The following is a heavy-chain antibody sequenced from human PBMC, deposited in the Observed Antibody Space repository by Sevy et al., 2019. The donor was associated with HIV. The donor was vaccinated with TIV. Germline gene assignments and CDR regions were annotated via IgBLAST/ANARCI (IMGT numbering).Heavy chain of an antibody. CDR3: AKERGSLCGAYYFGY. CDR2: ISGSGGST. D-gene: IGHD3-10*01. CDR1: GFTFSSYA. Sequence: GGSLRLSCAASGFTFSSYAMSWVRQAPGKGLEWVSGISGSGGSTYYADSVKGRFTISRDNSKNTLYLQMNSLRAEDTAVYYCAKERGSLCGAYYFGYWGEGTLVSVSS. V-gene: IGHV3-23*01. J-gene: IGHJ4*02.